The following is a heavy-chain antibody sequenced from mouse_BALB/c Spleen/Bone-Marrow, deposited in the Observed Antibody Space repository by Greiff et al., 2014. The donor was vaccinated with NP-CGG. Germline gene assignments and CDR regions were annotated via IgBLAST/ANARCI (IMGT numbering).Heavy chain of an antibody. V-gene: IGHV14-3*02. D-gene: IGHD4-1*01. CDR2: IDPANGNT. CDR1: GFKIKDTH. CDR3: ARWEYYAMDY. Sequence: VQLQQSGAELVKPGASVKLSCTASGFKIKDTHMHWVKQRPEKGLEWIGRIDPANGNTKYNPKFQGKATITADTSSNTAYLQLSSLTSEDTAVYYCARWEYYAMDYWGRGTSVTVSS. J-gene: IGHJ4*01.